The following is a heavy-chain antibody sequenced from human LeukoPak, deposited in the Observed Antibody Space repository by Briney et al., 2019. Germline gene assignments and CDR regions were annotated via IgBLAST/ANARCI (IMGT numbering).Heavy chain of an antibody. D-gene: IGHD3-22*01. CDR1: GFIVSSNY. J-gene: IGHJ3*02. Sequence: GGSLRLSCAASGFIVSSNYMSWVRQAPGKGLEWVSVIYSGGTTYYADSVKGRFTISRDTSKNTLYLQMNSLRAEDTAVYYCAKFTSSGYYYVGGRDAFDIWGQGTMVTVSS. V-gene: IGHV3-53*01. CDR3: AKFTSSGYYYVGGRDAFDI. CDR2: IYSGGTT.